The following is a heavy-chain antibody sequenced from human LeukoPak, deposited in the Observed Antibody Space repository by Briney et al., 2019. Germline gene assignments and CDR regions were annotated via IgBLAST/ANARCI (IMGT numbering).Heavy chain of an antibody. D-gene: IGHD3-22*01. CDR2: ISYEGDNK. CDR3: ARGRYYYDTSGYFDY. J-gene: IGHJ4*02. Sequence: GRSLRLSCAASGFTFSSYAMHWVRQAPGKGLEWVALISYEGDNKYYADSVKGRFTVSRDNSKNTLYLQMNSLRAEDTALYYCARGRYYYDTSGYFDYWGQGTLVTISS. CDR1: GFTFSSYA. V-gene: IGHV3-30-3*01.